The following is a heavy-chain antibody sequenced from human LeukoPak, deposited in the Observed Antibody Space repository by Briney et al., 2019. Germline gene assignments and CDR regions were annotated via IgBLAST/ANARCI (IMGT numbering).Heavy chain of an antibody. CDR1: GGSTSSSSYY. J-gene: IGHJ5*02. D-gene: IGHD6-6*01. Sequence: PSETLSLTCTVSGGSTSSSSYYWGWIRQPPGKGLEWIGSIYYSGSTYYNPSLKSRVTISVDTSKNQFSLKLSSVTAADTAVYYCARGSIAARGGWFDPWGQGTLVTVSS. CDR2: IYYSGST. V-gene: IGHV4-39*01. CDR3: ARGSIAARGGWFDP.